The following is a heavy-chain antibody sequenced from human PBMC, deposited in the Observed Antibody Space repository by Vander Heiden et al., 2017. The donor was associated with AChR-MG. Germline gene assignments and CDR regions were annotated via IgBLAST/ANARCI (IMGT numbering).Heavy chain of an antibody. V-gene: IGHV3-23*01. Sequence: EVQLLESGGGLVQPGGSLRLSCAASGSTFSSYAMSWVRQAPGKGMEWVSAISGSGGSTYYADSVKGRFTISRDNSKNTLYLQMNSLRAEDTAVYYCAKKEGGAAAGRVDYWGQGTLVTVSS. CDR1: GSTFSSYA. CDR2: ISGSGGST. D-gene: IGHD6-13*01. J-gene: IGHJ4*02. CDR3: AKKEGGAAAGRVDY.